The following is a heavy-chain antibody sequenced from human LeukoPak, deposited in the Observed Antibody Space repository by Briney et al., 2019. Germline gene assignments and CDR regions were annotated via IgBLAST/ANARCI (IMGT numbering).Heavy chain of an antibody. CDR1: GYTFTSYG. CDR3: ARTPSTSETAAGSFDY. D-gene: IGHD6-13*01. CDR2: ISAYNGNT. Sequence: ASVKVSCKASGYTFTSYGISWVRQAPGQGLEWMGWISAYNGNTNYAQKLQGRVTMATDTSTSTAYMELRSLRSDDTAVYYCARTPSTSETAAGSFDYWGQGTLVTVSS. J-gene: IGHJ4*02. V-gene: IGHV1-18*01.